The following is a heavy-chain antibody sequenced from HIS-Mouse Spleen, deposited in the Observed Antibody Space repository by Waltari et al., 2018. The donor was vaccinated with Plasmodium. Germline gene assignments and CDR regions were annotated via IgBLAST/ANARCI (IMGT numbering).Heavy chain of an antibody. D-gene: IGHD3-10*01. CDR3: AKVPRGARGPYYFDY. CDR2: ISYDGSNK. Sequence: AASGFTFSSYAMHWVRQAPGKGLEWVAVISYDGSNKYYADSVKGRFTISRDNSKNTLYLQMNSLRAEDTAVYYCAKVPRGARGPYYFDYWGQGTLVTVSS. J-gene: IGHJ4*02. V-gene: IGHV3-30*04. CDR1: GFTFSSYA.